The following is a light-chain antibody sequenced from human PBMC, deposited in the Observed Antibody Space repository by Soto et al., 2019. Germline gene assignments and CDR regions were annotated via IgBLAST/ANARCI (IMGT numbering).Light chain of an antibody. CDR3: QQYNTWPDMYT. CDR1: RSVDTT. CDR2: GAS. Sequence: EMVMTQSPATLSVSPGERVILSCRASRSVDTTLAWYQQKPGQAPRLLIYGASTRATGIPARFSGSGSGTDFTLTISCLQSEDFAVYYCQQYNTWPDMYTFGQGTKLQIK. J-gene: IGKJ2*01. V-gene: IGKV3-15*01.